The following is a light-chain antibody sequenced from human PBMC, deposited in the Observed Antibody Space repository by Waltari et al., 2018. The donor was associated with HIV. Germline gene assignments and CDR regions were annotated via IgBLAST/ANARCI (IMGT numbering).Light chain of an antibody. CDR1: SGDVGYYDY. V-gene: IGLV2-11*01. CDR3: CSYAGRYTYV. CDR2: NVT. J-gene: IGLJ1*01. Sequence: QSALTQPHLVSGSPGQPVTISCTGTSGDVGYYDYVSWYQHHPGEAPKLFIYNVTQRPSGVPDRFSGSKSGDTASLTISGLQAEDEADYFCCSYAGRYTYVFGTGTKVTVL.